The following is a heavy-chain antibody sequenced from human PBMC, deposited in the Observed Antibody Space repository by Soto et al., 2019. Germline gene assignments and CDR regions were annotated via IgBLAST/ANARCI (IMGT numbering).Heavy chain of an antibody. CDR2: LSGGGGST. CDR1: GCTFGAFA. V-gene: IGHV3-23*01. CDR3: AKTHRATKVATRYCYFDF. J-gene: IGHJ2*01. D-gene: IGHD2-15*01. Sequence: XGSLRISCAASGCTFGAFAMSWVRQRPGNGLEWVSSLSGGGGSTYYNNSVRGRFTISRDNSNSTLFLQMNNLRAEDTAVYFCAKTHRATKVATRYCYFDFWGRGTLVTVSS.